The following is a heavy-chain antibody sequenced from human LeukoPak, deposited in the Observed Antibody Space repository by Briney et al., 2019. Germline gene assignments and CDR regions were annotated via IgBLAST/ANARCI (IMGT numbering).Heavy chain of an antibody. V-gene: IGHV3-23*01. Sequence: PGGSLRLSCAASGFTFSSYALNWVRQAPRKGLEWVSGISNNGVNRNYADSVKGRFTISRDNSKNTLYLQMNSLRAEDTAVYYCAKRVAVAGPYYFDYWGQGTLVTVSS. CDR3: AKRVAVAGPYYFDY. J-gene: IGHJ4*02. CDR2: ISNNGVNR. CDR1: GFTFSSYA. D-gene: IGHD6-19*01.